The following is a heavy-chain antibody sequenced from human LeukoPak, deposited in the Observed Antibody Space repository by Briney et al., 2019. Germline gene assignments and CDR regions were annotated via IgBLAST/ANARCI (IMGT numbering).Heavy chain of an antibody. V-gene: IGHV4-39*01. J-gene: IGHJ5*02. CDR1: CGYISSSSYY. CDR3: GRRRGYEFWSGYPNWFDP. CDR2: IYYSGST. Sequence: SETLSLTCTVSCGYISSSSYYWGWIRQPPGKGLEWIVSIYYSGSTYNNPSLKSRVTISVDTSKNPLSLKLSSVTAADSGLYFVGRRRGYEFWSGYPNWFDPWGQGTLVTVSS. D-gene: IGHD3-3*01.